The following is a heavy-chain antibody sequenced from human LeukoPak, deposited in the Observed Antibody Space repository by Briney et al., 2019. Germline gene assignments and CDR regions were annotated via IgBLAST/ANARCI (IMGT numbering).Heavy chain of an antibody. CDR2: IYSGGST. D-gene: IGHD1-26*01. CDR3: ARSIVGATFFRVGDYYFDY. CDR1: GFTVSSNY. J-gene: IGHJ4*02. V-gene: IGHV3-53*01. Sequence: PGGSLRLSCAASGFTVSSNYMSWVRQAPGKGLEWVSVIYSGGSTYYADSVKGRFTISRDNSKNTLYLQMNSLRAEDTAVYYCARSIVGATFFRVGDYYFDYWGQGTLVTVSS.